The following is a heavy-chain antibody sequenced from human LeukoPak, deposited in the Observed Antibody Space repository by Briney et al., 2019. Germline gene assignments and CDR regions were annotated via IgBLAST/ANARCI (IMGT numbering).Heavy chain of an antibody. CDR3: ARDFRTLDY. CDR2: VNASGRNT. Sequence: GGSLTLSCAASGFSFSNYSMSWVRQSPGKGLEWVSSVNASGRNTYYADSVKGRFTISRDNSKNTLYLQMNSLRAEDTAVYYCARDFRTLDYWGQGTLVTVSS. D-gene: IGHD3-10*01. V-gene: IGHV3-23*01. CDR1: GFSFSNYS. J-gene: IGHJ4*02.